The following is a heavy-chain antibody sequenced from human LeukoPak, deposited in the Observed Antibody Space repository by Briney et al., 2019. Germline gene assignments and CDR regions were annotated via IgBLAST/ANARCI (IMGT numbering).Heavy chain of an antibody. D-gene: IGHD3-3*01. V-gene: IGHV3-21*01. CDR3: ARDLERFLESGMDA. Sequence: PGGSLRLSCAASGFTFSSYSMNWVRQAPGKGLEWVSSISSSSSYIYYADSVKGRFTISRDNAKNSLYLQTNSLRAEDTAVYYCARDLERFLESGMDAWGKGTTVTVSS. CDR1: GFTFSSYS. CDR2: ISSSSSYI. J-gene: IGHJ6*04.